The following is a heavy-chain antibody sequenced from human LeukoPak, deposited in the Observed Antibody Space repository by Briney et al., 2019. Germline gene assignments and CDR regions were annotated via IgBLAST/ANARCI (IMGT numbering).Heavy chain of an antibody. D-gene: IGHD1-1*01. Sequence: GGSLRLSCAASGFTFSSHWMAWVRQAPGRGLEWVANIKQDGSDKNYVNSVKGRFTLSRDNAKNSLSLQMNSLRAEDTALYYCVRHGNWNFDYWGQGTLVTVSS. CDR3: VRHGNWNFDY. CDR1: GFTFSSHW. J-gene: IGHJ4*02. V-gene: IGHV3-7*05. CDR2: IKQDGSDK.